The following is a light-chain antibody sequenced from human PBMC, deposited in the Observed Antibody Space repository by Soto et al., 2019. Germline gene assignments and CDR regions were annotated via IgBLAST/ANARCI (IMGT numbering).Light chain of an antibody. J-gene: IGKJ5*01. CDR3: LQHNIYPIN. Sequence: ENMLTHSPGILSLKPRERATLSCRASQSVSNDFLAWYQQKPGQAPRLLIYGASTRATDVPDRFSGSGSGADFTLTISSLQPEDFATYYCLQHNIYPINFGQGTRLEI. CDR2: GAS. V-gene: IGKV3-20*01. CDR1: QSVSNDF.